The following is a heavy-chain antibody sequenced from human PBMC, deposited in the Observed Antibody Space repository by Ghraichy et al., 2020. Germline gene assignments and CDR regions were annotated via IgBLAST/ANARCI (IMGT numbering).Heavy chain of an antibody. D-gene: IGHD2-8*01. CDR2: FDPADGQS. V-gene: IGHV1-24*01. CDR1: GYTLTQVS. CDR3: ATAGVLESGGMDV. J-gene: IGHJ6*02. Sequence: ASVKVSCTVSGYTLTQVSMHWVRQTAGKGLEGMGGFDPADGQSIYAQKFQGRITMTVDTSTDTVHMELSSLRSEDTALYYCATAGVLESGGMDVWGQGTTVIVAS.